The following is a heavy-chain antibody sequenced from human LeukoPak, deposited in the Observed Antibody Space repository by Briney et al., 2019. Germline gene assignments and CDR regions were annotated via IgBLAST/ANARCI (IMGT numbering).Heavy chain of an antibody. Sequence: EASVKVSCKASGYTFTSYGISWVRQAPRQGLEWMGWISAYNGNTNYAQKLQGRVTMTTDTSTSTAYMELRSLRSEDTAVYYCARGGMVRGVITHNWFDPWGQGTLVTVSS. V-gene: IGHV1-18*01. CDR1: GYTFTSYG. J-gene: IGHJ5*02. D-gene: IGHD3-10*01. CDR2: ISAYNGNT. CDR3: ARGGMVRGVITHNWFDP.